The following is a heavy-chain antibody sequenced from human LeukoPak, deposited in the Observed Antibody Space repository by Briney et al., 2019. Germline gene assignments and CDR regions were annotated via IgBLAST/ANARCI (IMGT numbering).Heavy chain of an antibody. CDR2: INPSGGST. CDR1: GYTFTSYY. V-gene: IGHV1-46*01. CDR3: AREQEWELLGEAFDI. J-gene: IGHJ3*02. D-gene: IGHD1-26*01. Sequence: APVKVSCKASGYTFTSYYMHWVRQAPGQGLEWMGIINPSGGSTSYAQKFQGRVTMTRDTSTSTVYMELSSLRSEDTAVYYCAREQEWELLGEAFDIWGQGTMVTVSS.